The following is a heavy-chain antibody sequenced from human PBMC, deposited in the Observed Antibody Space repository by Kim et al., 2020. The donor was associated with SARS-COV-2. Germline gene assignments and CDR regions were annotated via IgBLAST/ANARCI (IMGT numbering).Heavy chain of an antibody. CDR1: GGSFSGYQ. CDR3: ARGVPGY. Sequence: SETLSLTCAVYGGSFSGYQWSWVRQSPGKGLEWMGQINHAGSTNYNPSLKSRVTLSVDTSKNQFSLKLTSVTAADTGVYYCARGVPGYWGQGSLVIVSS. J-gene: IGHJ4*02. V-gene: IGHV4-34*01. CDR2: INHAGST.